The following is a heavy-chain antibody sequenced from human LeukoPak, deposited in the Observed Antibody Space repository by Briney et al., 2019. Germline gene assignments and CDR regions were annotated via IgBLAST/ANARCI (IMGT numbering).Heavy chain of an antibody. CDR3: AREPEV. V-gene: IGHV4-30-4*08. Sequence: SETLSLTCTVSGGSIRSVNYYWSWIRQSPAKGLEWIGCIFNSGSTYYNPSLMSRVTISADTSKNQFSLKLNSVSAADTAVYYCAREPEVWGKGTTVVVSS. CDR2: IFNSGST. CDR1: GGSIRSVNYY. J-gene: IGHJ6*04.